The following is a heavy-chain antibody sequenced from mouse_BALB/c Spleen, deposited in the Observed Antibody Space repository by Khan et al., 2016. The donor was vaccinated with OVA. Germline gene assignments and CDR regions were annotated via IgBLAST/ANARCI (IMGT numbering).Heavy chain of an antibody. CDR1: GYTFTNYV. CDR2: INPYNAGT. CDR3: AREASSWDFSFPY. D-gene: IGHD4-1*01. Sequence: VQLQQSGPELVEPGASVKMSCTASGYTFTNYVMHWVKQKPGQGLEWIGYINPYNAGTRYNEKFKGQATLTSDISSTTAYMELSSLTSEDSAVYYCAREASSWDFSFPYWGQGTLVTVSA. V-gene: IGHV1S136*01. J-gene: IGHJ3*01.